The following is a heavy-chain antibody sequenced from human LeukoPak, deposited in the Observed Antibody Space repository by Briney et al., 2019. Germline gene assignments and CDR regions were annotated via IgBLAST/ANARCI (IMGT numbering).Heavy chain of an antibody. CDR3: ARLYSSGWYGTNWFDP. Sequence: PSETLSLTCTVSGGSISSYYWSWIWQPPGKGLEWIGYIYYSGSTNYNPSLKSRVTISVDTSKNQFSLKLSSVTAADTAVYYCARLYSSGWYGTNWFDPWGQGTLVTVSS. D-gene: IGHD6-19*01. V-gene: IGHV4-59*01. CDR2: IYYSGST. J-gene: IGHJ5*02. CDR1: GGSISSYY.